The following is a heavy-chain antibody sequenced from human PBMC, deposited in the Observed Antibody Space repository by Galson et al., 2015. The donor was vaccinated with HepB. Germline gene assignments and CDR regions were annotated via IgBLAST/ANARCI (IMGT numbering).Heavy chain of an antibody. CDR3: AREGTMIRGVITHYGMDV. CDR2: ISSSSSTI. Sequence: SLRLSCAASGFTFSSYSMNWVRQAPGKGLEWVSYISSSSSTIYYADSVKGRFTVSRDNAKNSLYLQINSLRDEDTAVYYCAREGTMIRGVITHYGMDVWGQGTTVTVSS. CDR1: GFTFSSYS. V-gene: IGHV3-48*02. D-gene: IGHD3-10*01. J-gene: IGHJ6*02.